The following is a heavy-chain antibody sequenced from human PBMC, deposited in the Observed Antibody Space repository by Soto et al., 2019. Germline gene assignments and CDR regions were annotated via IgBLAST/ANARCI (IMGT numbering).Heavy chain of an antibody. CDR2: ISCCGGST. D-gene: IGHD6-19*01. CDR1: GFNFKKLA. J-gene: IGHJ4*02. V-gene: IGHV3-23*01. Sequence: EVQLLESGGGVVQPGGSLRLSCVASGFNFKKLAMSWVRQAPGEGLEWVSGISCCGGSTSYADSVKGRFSIARDDSTNTLSLQMNNLRVEDTAQYYCAKADGEQWLLPHLDKWGQGTLVTVS. CDR3: AKADGEQWLLPHLDK.